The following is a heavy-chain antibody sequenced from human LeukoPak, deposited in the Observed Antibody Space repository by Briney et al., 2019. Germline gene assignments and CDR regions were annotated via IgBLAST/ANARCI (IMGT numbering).Heavy chain of an antibody. Sequence: PSETLSLTCTVSGDSISYYYWSWIRQPPGKGLKWIGYMYNGGRTNYNPSLKSRVTISGDTSKNQFSLKLSSVTAADTAVYYCARDLGAWGGYFDYWGQGTLVTVSS. J-gene: IGHJ4*02. V-gene: IGHV4-59*01. CDR1: GDSISYYY. CDR3: ARDLGAWGGYFDY. D-gene: IGHD7-27*01. CDR2: MYNGGRT.